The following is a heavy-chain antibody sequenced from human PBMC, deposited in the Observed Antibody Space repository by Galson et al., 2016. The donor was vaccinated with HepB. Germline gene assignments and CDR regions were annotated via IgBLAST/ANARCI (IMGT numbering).Heavy chain of an antibody. Sequence: SLRLSCAASGFTFNNYAIHWVRQAPGKGLEWVSAISGSGGSTYYADSVRGRFAISSDNSKNTQYLQMNSLRAEDTAVYYCAKGLGFYGSGSLFDYWGQGTLVTVAS. CDR3: AKGLGFYGSGSLFDY. D-gene: IGHD3-10*01. CDR1: GFTFNNYA. V-gene: IGHV3-23*01. CDR2: ISGSGGST. J-gene: IGHJ4*02.